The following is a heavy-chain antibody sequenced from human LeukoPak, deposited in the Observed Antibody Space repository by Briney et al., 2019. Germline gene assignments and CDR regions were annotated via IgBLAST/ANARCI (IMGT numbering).Heavy chain of an antibody. CDR1: GFTFIDYS. CDR3: ARVHRYAFDN. J-gene: IGHJ4*02. CDR2: VGISSGNT. D-gene: IGHD5-12*01. Sequence: PGGSLRLSCAASGFTFIDYSMNWVRQAPGKGLEWISYVGISSGNTKCADSVKGRFTISGDSAKNSVFLQMNSLRVEDTAVYYCARVHRYAFDNWGQGTLVTVSS. V-gene: IGHV3-48*04.